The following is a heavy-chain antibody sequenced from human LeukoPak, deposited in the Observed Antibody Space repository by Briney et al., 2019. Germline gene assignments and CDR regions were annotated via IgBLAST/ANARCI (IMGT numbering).Heavy chain of an antibody. D-gene: IGHD3-22*01. CDR1: GITLSNYG. Sequence: SGGSLRLSCAVSGITLSNYGMSWVRQAPGKGLEWVAGISDSGGSTSYADSVKGRFTISRDNPKNTLYLQMNSLRAEDTAVYFCAKRGVVIRVILVGIHKAAYYFDSWGQGALVTVSS. J-gene: IGHJ4*02. V-gene: IGHV3-23*01. CDR2: ISDSGGST. CDR3: AKRGVVIRVILVGIHKAAYYFDS.